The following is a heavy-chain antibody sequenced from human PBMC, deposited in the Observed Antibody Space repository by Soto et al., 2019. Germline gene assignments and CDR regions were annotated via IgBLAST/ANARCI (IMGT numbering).Heavy chain of an antibody. CDR2: IIPIFGTA. V-gene: IGHV1-69*13. Sequence: SVKVSCKASGGTFSSYAISWVRQAPGQGLEWMGGIIPIFGTANYAQRFQGRVTITADESTSTAYMELSSLRSEDTAVYYCARRLAAAGTGLNYYYYGMDVWGQGTTVTVSS. D-gene: IGHD6-13*01. J-gene: IGHJ6*02. CDR1: GGTFSSYA. CDR3: ARRLAAAGTGLNYYYYGMDV.